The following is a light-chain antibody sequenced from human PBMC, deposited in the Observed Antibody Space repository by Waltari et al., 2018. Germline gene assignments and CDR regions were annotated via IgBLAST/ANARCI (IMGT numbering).Light chain of an antibody. J-gene: IGKJ4*01. Sequence: EIILTQSPPTVSVSPGERITLPCRASEGSAMNYLAWYQHKPGQAPRLLFYATSTRATGIPDRFSASGSGTDFTLTVSRLEPEDFAVYFCQQYGGPPPLTFGGGTKVEIK. CDR2: ATS. CDR1: EGSAMNY. V-gene: IGKV3-20*01. CDR3: QQYGGPPPLT.